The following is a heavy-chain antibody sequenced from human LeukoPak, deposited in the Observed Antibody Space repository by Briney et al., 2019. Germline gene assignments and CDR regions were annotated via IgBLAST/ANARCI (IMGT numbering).Heavy chain of an antibody. J-gene: IGHJ4*02. D-gene: IGHD3-16*01. CDR2: IKHDGSET. CDR1: GFIFSSAW. Sequence: GGSLRLSCAASGFIFSSAWMTWVRQAPGKGPEWVAYIKHDGSETNYVDSVKGRFTVSRDNVKNSLYLQMNSLRADDTAVYYCSATSGRTGGNSWGQGALVTVSS. CDR3: SATSGRTGGNS. V-gene: IGHV3-7*03.